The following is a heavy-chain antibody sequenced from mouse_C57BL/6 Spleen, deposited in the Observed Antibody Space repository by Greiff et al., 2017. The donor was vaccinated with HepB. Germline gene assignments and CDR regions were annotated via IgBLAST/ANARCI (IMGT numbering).Heavy chain of an antibody. CDR2: ISSGGSYT. V-gene: IGHV5-6*01. CDR3: ARLTVYAMDY. J-gene: IGHJ4*01. CDR1: GFTFSSYG. Sequence: EVNLVESGGDLVKPGGSLKLPCAASGFTFSSYGMSWVRQTPDKRLEWVATISSGGSYTYYPDSVKGRFTISRDNAKNTPYLPMSSLKSEDTAMYYCARLTVYAMDYWGQGTSVTVSS.